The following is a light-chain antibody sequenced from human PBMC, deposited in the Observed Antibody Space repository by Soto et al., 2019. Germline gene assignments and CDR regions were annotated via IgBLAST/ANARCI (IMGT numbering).Light chain of an antibody. CDR1: QTISTW. CDR2: KAS. V-gene: IGKV1-5*03. J-gene: IGKJ1*01. CDR3: QQYNTYSPT. Sequence: DIPMTQSPSTLSASVGDRVTITCRASQTISTWLAWYQQKPGKAPTLLIYKASTLEIGVPSRFRGSGSGTEFTLTLNSLQPDDLATYYCQQYNTYSPTFGQGTKVEVK.